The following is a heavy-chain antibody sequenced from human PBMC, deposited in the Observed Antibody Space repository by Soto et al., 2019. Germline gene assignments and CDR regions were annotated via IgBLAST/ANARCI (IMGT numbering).Heavy chain of an antibody. CDR1: GFTLSNSA. CDR3: AKDGNLYA. V-gene: IGHV3-23*01. J-gene: IGHJ5*02. CDR2: ISGSGDYT. Sequence: GGSLRLSCAASGFTLSNSAMSWVRQAPGKGLEWVSTISGSGDYTYYTDSVKGRFTISRDNSKSTLFLQMNSLRAEDTAVYYCAKDGNLYAWGQGILVTVSS. D-gene: IGHD2-15*01.